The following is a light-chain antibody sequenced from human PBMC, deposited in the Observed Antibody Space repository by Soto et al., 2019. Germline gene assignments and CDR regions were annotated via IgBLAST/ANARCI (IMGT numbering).Light chain of an antibody. Sequence: EIVMRQSPATLSVSPGQRATLPCRASQSVRTTVAWYHQRPGQAPRLLIFGASTRASGVPDRFSGDGSGTDFTLTVTSLHSEDFGIYYCQQYTDWPPTVGQGTKVDIK. V-gene: IGKV3-15*01. CDR3: QQYTDWPPT. J-gene: IGKJ1*01. CDR1: QSVRTT. CDR2: GAS.